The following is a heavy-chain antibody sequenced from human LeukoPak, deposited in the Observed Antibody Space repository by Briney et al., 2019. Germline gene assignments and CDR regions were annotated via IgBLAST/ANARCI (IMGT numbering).Heavy chain of an antibody. V-gene: IGHV3-53*01. CDR3: ARVLADSSGYDY. CDR1: GFTVSSNY. CDR2: TYSGGST. J-gene: IGHJ4*02. Sequence: GGSLRLSCAASGFTVSSNYMSWVRQAPGRGLEWVSVTYSGGSTYYADSVKGRFTISRDNSKNTLYLQMNSLRAEDTAVYYCARVLADSSGYDYWGQGTLVTVSS. D-gene: IGHD3-22*01.